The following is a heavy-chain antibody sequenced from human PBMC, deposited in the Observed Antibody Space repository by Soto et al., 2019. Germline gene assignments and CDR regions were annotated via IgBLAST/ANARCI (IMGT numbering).Heavy chain of an antibody. CDR2: IKPDGGDK. J-gene: IGHJ5*02. V-gene: IGHV3-7*05. Sequence: EVQLVESGGGLVQPGGSLRLSCAASGFTFSDYWMNWVRQAPGKGLEWVANIKPDGGDKYYVDSVKGRFPISRDNAKNSLYLQMNSLRAEDTAVYYCASLRIEAWGQGTLVTVSS. CDR1: GFTFSDYW. CDR3: ASLRIEA.